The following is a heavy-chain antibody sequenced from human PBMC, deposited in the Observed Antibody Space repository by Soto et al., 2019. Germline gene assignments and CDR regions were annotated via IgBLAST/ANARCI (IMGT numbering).Heavy chain of an antibody. CDR3: ARHLETYYYDSSAYYYAGPNDY. CDR1: GGSISSTHYY. CDR2: IYYRGST. Sequence: SEPQYLTCTVAGGSISSTHYYRCWIRQPRWNGLDWLGTIYYRGSTYYNPSLKSRVTISVDTSKSQFSLKLSSVTAADTAVYYCARHLETYYYDSSAYYYAGPNDYWGQGTLVTVSS. J-gene: IGHJ4*02. V-gene: IGHV4-39*01. D-gene: IGHD3-22*01.